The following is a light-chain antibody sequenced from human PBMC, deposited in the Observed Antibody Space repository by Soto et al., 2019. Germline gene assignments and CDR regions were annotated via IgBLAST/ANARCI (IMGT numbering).Light chain of an antibody. V-gene: IGLV2-14*01. CDR1: NNDVGDYNY. J-gene: IGLJ1*01. CDR3: CSYSTSSALPYV. Sequence: QSALTQPASVSGSPGQSITISCTGTNNDVGDYNYVSWYQQYPGKAPKLMIYDVSTRPSGVSGRFAGSKSGNTASLTISGLQPEDEADYYCCSYSTSSALPYVFGSGTKVTVL. CDR2: DVS.